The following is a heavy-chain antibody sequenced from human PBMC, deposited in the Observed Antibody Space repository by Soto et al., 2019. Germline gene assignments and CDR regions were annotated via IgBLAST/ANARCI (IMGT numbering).Heavy chain of an antibody. CDR1: GFTFSGYG. J-gene: IGHJ4*02. D-gene: IGHD2-2*01. V-gene: IGHV3-30*18. CDR3: AKLLTSSDY. Sequence: LRLSCAASGFTFSGYGMHWVRQAPGKGLEWVAVISYDGSNKYYADSVKGRFTISRDNSKNTLYLQMNSLRTEDTAVYYCAKLLTSSDYWGQGTLVTVSS. CDR2: ISYDGSNK.